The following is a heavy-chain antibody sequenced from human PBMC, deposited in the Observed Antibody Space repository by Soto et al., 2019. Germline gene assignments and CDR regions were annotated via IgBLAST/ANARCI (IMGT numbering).Heavy chain of an antibody. CDR3: ARDLRPYYYGSGSPT. J-gene: IGHJ5*02. CDR1: GYTFTSYG. V-gene: IGHV1-18*01. CDR2: ISAYNGNT. D-gene: IGHD3-10*01. Sequence: QVQLVQSGAEVKKPGASVKVSCKASGYTFTSYGISWVRQAPGQGLEWMGWISAYNGNTNYAQKLKGRVTMTTDTSTSTAYMELRSLRSDDTAVYYCARDLRPYYYGSGSPTWGQGSLVTVSS.